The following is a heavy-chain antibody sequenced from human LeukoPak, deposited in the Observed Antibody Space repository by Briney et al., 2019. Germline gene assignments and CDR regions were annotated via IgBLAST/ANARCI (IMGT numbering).Heavy chain of an antibody. CDR2: INPNSGGT. Sequence: ASVKVSCKASGYTFTGYYMHWVRQAPGQGLEWMGWINPNSGGTNYAQKFQGRVTMTRDTSISTAYMELSRLRSDDTAVYYCARAAAGIDLDDFDYWGQGTLVTVSS. D-gene: IGHD6-13*01. CDR1: GYTFTGYY. V-gene: IGHV1-2*02. CDR3: ARAAAGIDLDDFDY. J-gene: IGHJ4*02.